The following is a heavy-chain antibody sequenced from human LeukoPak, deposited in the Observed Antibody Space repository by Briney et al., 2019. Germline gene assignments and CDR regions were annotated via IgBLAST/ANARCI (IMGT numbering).Heavy chain of an antibody. CDR3: AKRDQLLEDY. CDR2: ISGSGGST. D-gene: IGHD2-2*01. Sequence: PGGSLRLSCAASGFTVSSNYMSWVRQAPGKGLEWVSAISGSGGSTYYADSVKGRFTISRDNSKNTLYLQMNSLRAEDTAVYYCAKRDQLLEDYWGQGTLVTVSS. CDR1: GFTVSSNY. V-gene: IGHV3-23*01. J-gene: IGHJ4*02.